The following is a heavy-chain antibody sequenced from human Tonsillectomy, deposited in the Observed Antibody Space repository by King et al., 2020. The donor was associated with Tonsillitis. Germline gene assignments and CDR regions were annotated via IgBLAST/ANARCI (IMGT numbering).Heavy chain of an antibody. CDR1: GNSFTSHW. V-gene: IGHV5-51*03. J-gene: IGHJ4*02. Sequence: VQLVESGAEVKKPGESLKISCKGSGNSFTSHWVGWVRQMPGKGLEWMGIIYPGDSHTRYSPSFQGQVTISADKSINTAYLQWSSLKASASGIYYCARLRRLNYGDLLPDYWGQGTLVTVSA. D-gene: IGHD4-17*01. CDR2: IYPGDSHT. CDR3: ARLRRLNYGDLLPDY.